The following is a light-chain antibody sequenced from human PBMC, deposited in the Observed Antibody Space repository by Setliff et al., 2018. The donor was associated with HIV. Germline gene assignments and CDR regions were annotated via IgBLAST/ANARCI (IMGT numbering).Light chain of an antibody. CDR3: CSYVAGSHYV. CDR1: SSDLGSYHL. V-gene: IGLV2-23*01. CDR2: EGS. Sequence: QSALPQPASVSGSPGQSITISCTGTSSDLGSYHLVSWYQHHPGKAPKLMIYEGSQRPSGVSTRFSGSTSGDTASLTIAGLQAEDEADYYCCSYVAGSHYVFGTGTKVTVL. J-gene: IGLJ1*01.